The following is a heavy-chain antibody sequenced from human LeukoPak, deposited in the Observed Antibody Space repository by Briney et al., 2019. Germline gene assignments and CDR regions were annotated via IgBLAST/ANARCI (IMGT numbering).Heavy chain of an antibody. D-gene: IGHD6-13*01. J-gene: IGHJ4*02. CDR2: INPSGGST. CDR1: GGTFSSYA. CDR3: AREAGY. Sequence: ASVKVSCKASGGTFSSYAISWVRQAPGQGLEWMGMINPSGGSTSYAQKFQGRVTMTRDTSTSTVYMELRSLRSEDTAVYYCAREAGYWGRGTLVTVSS. V-gene: IGHV1-46*01.